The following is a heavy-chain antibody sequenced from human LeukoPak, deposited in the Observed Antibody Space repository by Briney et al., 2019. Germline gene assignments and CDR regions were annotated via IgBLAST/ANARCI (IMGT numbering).Heavy chain of an antibody. CDR1: GYTFTGYY. J-gene: IGHJ3*02. V-gene: IGHV1-2*02. CDR2: INPNSGGT. CDR3: ARNWNYEDDAFDI. D-gene: IGHD1-7*01. Sequence: ASVKVSCKASGYTFTGYYMHWVRQAPGQGLEWMGWINPNSGGTKYAQKFQGRVTMTRDTSISTAYMELSRLRSDDTAVYYCARNWNYEDDAFDIWGQGTMVTVSS.